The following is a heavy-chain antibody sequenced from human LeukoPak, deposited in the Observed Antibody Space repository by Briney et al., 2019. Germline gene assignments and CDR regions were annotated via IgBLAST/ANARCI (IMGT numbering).Heavy chain of an antibody. CDR1: GFTVSSNY. J-gene: IGHJ4*02. V-gene: IGHV3-53*01. D-gene: IGHD3-16*01. CDR2: IYSGGST. Sequence: SGGSLRLSCVASGFTVSSNYMSWVRQAPGKGPEWVSVIYSGGSTYYADSVKGRFTISRDNPKNTLYLQMNSLRAEDTAVYYCAGGGAKTPFDYWGQGTLVTVSS. CDR3: AGGGAKTPFDY.